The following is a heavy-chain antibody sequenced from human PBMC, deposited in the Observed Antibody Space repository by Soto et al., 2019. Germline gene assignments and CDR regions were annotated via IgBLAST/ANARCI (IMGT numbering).Heavy chain of an antibody. V-gene: IGHV3-9*01. CDR1: GFNFDDYA. D-gene: IGHD5-12*01. CDR3: AKDHDEDFGYDLDYFNY. CDR2: ISWEGGSI. Sequence: EVRLVESGGDLVQPGGSLRLSCAASGFNFDDYAMHWVRRVPGKGLEWVSGISWEGGSIGYADSVKGRFTISRDNAKNSLYLEMNSLRSEDTAFYYCAKDHDEDFGYDLDYFNYWGQGTLVTVSS. J-gene: IGHJ4*02.